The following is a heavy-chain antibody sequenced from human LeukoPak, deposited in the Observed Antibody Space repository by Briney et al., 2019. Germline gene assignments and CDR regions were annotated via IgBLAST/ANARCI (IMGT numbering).Heavy chain of an antibody. CDR2: IRHVGSNE. Sequence: GGSLRLSCAASGFTFSSYGIHWVRQAPGKGLEWVAFIRHVGSNEYYADSVRGRFAISRDNSQNTLHLQMNILRVEDTAVYYCVKDWGVLPDYTADGFDVWGPGTMVTVSS. CDR1: GFTFSSYG. CDR3: VKDWGVLPDYTADGFDV. D-gene: IGHD3-10*01. J-gene: IGHJ3*01. V-gene: IGHV3-30*02.